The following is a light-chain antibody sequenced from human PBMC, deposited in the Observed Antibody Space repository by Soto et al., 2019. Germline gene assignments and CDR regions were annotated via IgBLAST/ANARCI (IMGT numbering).Light chain of an antibody. Sequence: EIVLTQSPATLSLSPGDRATLSCRASQSVSSYLAWYQQKPGQAPRLLIYDASNRATGIPARFSGSGSGTDFTLTISSLEPEAFAVYYCQQRSNWPPLTFGGGTKVEIK. J-gene: IGKJ4*01. CDR1: QSVSSY. CDR3: QQRSNWPPLT. CDR2: DAS. V-gene: IGKV3-11*01.